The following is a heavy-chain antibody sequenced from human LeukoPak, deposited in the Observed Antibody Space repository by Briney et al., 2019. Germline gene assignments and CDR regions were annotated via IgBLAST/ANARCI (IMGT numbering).Heavy chain of an antibody. CDR3: ARATAAPSSYFFDH. J-gene: IGHJ4*02. V-gene: IGHV4-39*07. Sequence: PSETLSLTCSVSGGSIRSSNSFWGWIRQPPGERLEWIATIYYNGNTYYNPSLQSRVTISVDTSTNQFSLKLNSVIAADTAVYYCARATAAPSSYFFDHWGQGTLVTVSS. D-gene: IGHD6-25*01. CDR2: IYYNGNT. CDR1: GGSIRSSNSF.